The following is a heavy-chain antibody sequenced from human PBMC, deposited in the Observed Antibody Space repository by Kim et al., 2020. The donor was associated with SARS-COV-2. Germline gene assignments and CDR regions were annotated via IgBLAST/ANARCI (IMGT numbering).Heavy chain of an antibody. CDR1: GFTFSDYY. J-gene: IGHJ6*01. CDR3: ARVGYDYVWGSYRDYYYYYGMDV. Sequence: GGSLRLSCAASGFTFSDYYMSWIRQAPGKGLEWVSYISSSSSYTNYADSVKGRFTKNSLYLQMNSLRAEDTAVYYCARVGYDYVWGSYRDYYYYYGMDV. V-gene: IGHV3-11*05. D-gene: IGHD3-16*02. CDR2: ISSSSSYT.